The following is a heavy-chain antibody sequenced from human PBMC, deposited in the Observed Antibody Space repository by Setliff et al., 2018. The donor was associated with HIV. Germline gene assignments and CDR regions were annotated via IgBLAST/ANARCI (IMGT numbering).Heavy chain of an antibody. J-gene: IGHJ4*02. CDR2: ISASSVNT. V-gene: IGHV1-18*01. CDR3: AACTLQSGGLSGSYPGGLDY. D-gene: IGHD1-26*01. Sequence: ASVKVSCKASGYTFINYHITWVRQAPGQGLEWVGSISASSVNTNYTQGRVTMTTDTSTSTAYMELRSLRSEDTAVYYCAACTLQSGGLSGSYPGGLDYWGQGTLVTVSS. CDR1: GYTFINYH.